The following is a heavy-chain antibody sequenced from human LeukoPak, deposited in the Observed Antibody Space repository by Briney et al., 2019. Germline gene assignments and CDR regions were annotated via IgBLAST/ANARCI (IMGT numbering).Heavy chain of an antibody. J-gene: IGHJ6*03. Sequence: TGGSLRLSCAASGFTFSSYAMSWVRQAPGKGLEWVSAISGSGGSTYYADSVKGRFTISRDNSKNTLYLQMNSLRAEDTAVYYCAAGAYYDSSGYRYYYYYMDVWGKGTTVTISS. CDR2: ISGSGGST. V-gene: IGHV3-23*01. CDR3: AAGAYYDSSGYRYYYYYMDV. D-gene: IGHD3-22*01. CDR1: GFTFSSYA.